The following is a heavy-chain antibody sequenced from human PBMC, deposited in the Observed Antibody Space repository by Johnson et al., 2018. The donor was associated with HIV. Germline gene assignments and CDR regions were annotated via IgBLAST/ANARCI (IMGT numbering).Heavy chain of an antibody. CDR3: AKESRGAPGAFDI. V-gene: IGHV3-11*04. CDR1: GFTFTDYY. D-gene: IGHD3-10*01. J-gene: IGHJ3*02. CDR2: ISSSGTTK. Sequence: QVQLVESGGGLVQPGGSLRLSCAASGFTFTDYYMNWIRQAPGKGLEWVSYISSSGTTKFYADSVKGRFTISRDNAKNSLYLQMNSLRAEDTAVYYCAKESRGAPGAFDIWGQGTMVTVSS.